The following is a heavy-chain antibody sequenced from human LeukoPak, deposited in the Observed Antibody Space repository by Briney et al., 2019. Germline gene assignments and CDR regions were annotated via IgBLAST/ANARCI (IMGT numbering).Heavy chain of an antibody. Sequence: GASVKVSCKAPGYTFTSYGISWVRQAPGQGLEWMGWINAGNGNTKYSQKYQGRVTITRDTSASTAYMELSSLRSEDTAVYYCATAGITIFGVVIIGDYYYGMDVWGQGTTVTVSS. CDR2: INAGNGNT. CDR1: GYTFTSYG. CDR3: ATAGITIFGVVIIGDYYYGMDV. D-gene: IGHD3-3*01. J-gene: IGHJ6*02. V-gene: IGHV1-3*01.